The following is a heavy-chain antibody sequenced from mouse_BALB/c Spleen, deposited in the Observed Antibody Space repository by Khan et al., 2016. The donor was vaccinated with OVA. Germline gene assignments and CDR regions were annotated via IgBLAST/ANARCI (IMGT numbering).Heavy chain of an antibody. D-gene: IGHD2-4*01. Sequence: QVQLQQPGAELVKPGASVQLSCKASGYTFSSYWMLWVKQRPGQGLEWIGEINPSNGRTNYNETFKSKATLTVDKSSSTAYMQLSSLTSEDSAVXYCARSTMITTEFVYWGQGTLVTVSA. CDR1: GYTFSSYW. CDR3: ARSTMITTEFVY. V-gene: IGHV1S81*02. CDR2: INPSNGRT. J-gene: IGHJ3*01.